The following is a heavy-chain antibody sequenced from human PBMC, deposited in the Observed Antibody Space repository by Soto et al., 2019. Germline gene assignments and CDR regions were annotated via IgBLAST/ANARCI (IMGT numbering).Heavy chain of an antibody. CDR2: IDNDGTGS. CDR1: GFTFRSYW. CDR3: SRGGFHHGFDV. J-gene: IGHJ3*01. V-gene: IGHV3-74*01. D-gene: IGHD2-15*01. Sequence: EVQPAESGGASVQPGGSLRLSCAASGFTFRSYWMHWVRQAPGKGLVWVARIDNDGTGSIYADSVRGRFTISRDNAYNTVYLHMTSLRADDTAVYYCSRGGFHHGFDVWGQGTMVTVSS.